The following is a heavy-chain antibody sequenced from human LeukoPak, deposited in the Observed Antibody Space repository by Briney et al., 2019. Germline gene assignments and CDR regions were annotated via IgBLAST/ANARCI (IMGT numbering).Heavy chain of an antibody. CDR1: GGSISSYY. CDR3: AGGDSSSWNGYFDY. Sequence: PSQTLSLTCTVSGGSISSYYWSWIRQPPGKGLEWIGYIYYSGSTNYNPSLKSRVTISVDTSKNQISLKLSSVTAADTAVYYCAGGDSSSWNGYFDYWDQGTLVTVSS. D-gene: IGHD6-13*01. J-gene: IGHJ4*02. CDR2: IYYSGST. V-gene: IGHV4-59*03.